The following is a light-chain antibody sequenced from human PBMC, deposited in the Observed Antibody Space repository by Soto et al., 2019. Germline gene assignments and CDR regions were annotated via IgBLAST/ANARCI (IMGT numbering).Light chain of an antibody. Sequence: EIVLTQSPGTLSLSPGESATLSCGASQSVSSRFLAWYQQTPGQAPRLLIYDASNRATGIPARFSGSGSGTDFTLTISSLEPEDFAVYYCQQCANWPPKWTFGQGTKVDIK. J-gene: IGKJ1*01. CDR1: QSVSSRF. CDR2: DAS. V-gene: IGKV3-11*01. CDR3: QQCANWPPKWT.